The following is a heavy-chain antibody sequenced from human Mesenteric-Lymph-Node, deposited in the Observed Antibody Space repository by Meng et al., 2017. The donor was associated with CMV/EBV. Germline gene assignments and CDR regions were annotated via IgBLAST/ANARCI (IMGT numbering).Heavy chain of an antibody. Sequence: SQTPSLTGAISGDSVSSNSAAWNWIRQSPSRGLEWLGRTYYRSKWYNDYVVSVKSRITINPDTSKNQFSLQLNSVTPEDTAVYYCARWGIVVVPPHYYYYYGMDVWGQGTTVTVSS. D-gene: IGHD2-2*01. V-gene: IGHV6-1*01. CDR2: TYYRSKWYN. CDR3: ARWGIVVVPPHYYYYYGMDV. CDR1: GDSVSSNSAA. J-gene: IGHJ6*02.